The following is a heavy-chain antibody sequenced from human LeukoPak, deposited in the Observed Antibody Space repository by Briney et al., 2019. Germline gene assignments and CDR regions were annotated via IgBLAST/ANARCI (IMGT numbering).Heavy chain of an antibody. CDR1: GFTFSSYA. D-gene: IGHD1/OR15-1a*01. CDR2: ISGSGGSI. CDR3: ARDMNNRGAFDI. J-gene: IGHJ3*02. Sequence: GGSLRLSCAASGFTFSSYAMSWVRQAPGKGLEWVSTISGSGGSIYYADSVKGRFTISRDNSENTLYLQMSSLRAEDTAVYYYARDMNNRGAFDIWGQGTMVTVSS. V-gene: IGHV3-23*01.